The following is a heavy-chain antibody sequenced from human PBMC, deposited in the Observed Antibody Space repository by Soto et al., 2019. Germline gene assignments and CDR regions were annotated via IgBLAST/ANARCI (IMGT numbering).Heavy chain of an antibody. Sequence: EVQLVESGGGLVQPGGSLRLSCAASGFTFSSYDMHWVRQATGKGLEWVSAIGTAGDTYYPGSVKGRFTISRENAKNSLYLQMNSLRAGDTAVYYCARGGGSDADAFDIWGQGTMVTVSS. J-gene: IGHJ3*02. CDR3: ARGGGSDADAFDI. D-gene: IGHD1-26*01. CDR1: GFTFSSYD. V-gene: IGHV3-13*01. CDR2: IGTAGDT.